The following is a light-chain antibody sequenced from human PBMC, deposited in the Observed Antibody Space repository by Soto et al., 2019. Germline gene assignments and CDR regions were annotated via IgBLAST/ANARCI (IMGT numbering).Light chain of an antibody. CDR3: GAWDSSLSAYV. Sequence: QSVLTQPPSVSAAPGQKVTISCSGGNSNIGNNYVSWYQHLPGTAPKLLIYDNIKRPSGIRDRFSGSKSGTSATLGITGLQTGDEADNYCGAWDSSLSAYVFGTGTKLTVL. J-gene: IGLJ1*01. CDR2: DNI. V-gene: IGLV1-51*01. CDR1: NSNIGNNY.